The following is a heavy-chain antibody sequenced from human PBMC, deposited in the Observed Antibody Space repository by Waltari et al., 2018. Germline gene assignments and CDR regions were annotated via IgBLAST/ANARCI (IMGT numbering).Heavy chain of an antibody. Sequence: EVQLVESGGVVVQPGGSLRLSCAASGFTFDDYTMHWVRQAPGKGLEWVSLISWDGGSTSYADSVKGRFTISRDNSKNSLYLQMNSLRTEDTALYYCAKGGAAAGSYYYYGMDVWGQGTTVTVSS. D-gene: IGHD6-13*01. J-gene: IGHJ6*02. CDR1: GFTFDDYT. CDR3: AKGGAAAGSYYYYGMDV. CDR2: ISWDGGST. V-gene: IGHV3-43*01.